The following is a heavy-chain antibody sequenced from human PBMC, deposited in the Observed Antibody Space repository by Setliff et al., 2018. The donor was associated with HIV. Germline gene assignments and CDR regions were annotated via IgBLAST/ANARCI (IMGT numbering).Heavy chain of an antibody. CDR1: GFTFTNYY. V-gene: IGHV3-11*06. J-gene: IGHJ4*02. CDR2: ISVSGTDI. Sequence: GSLRLSCAASGFTFTNYYMSWIRQAPGKGLELLSYISVSGTDIKYADSVKGRFTISRDNAKNSLYLQMNSLRAEDTAMYYCARDWRSGYDLNFDYWGQGTLVTVSS. D-gene: IGHD5-12*01. CDR3: ARDWRSGYDLNFDY.